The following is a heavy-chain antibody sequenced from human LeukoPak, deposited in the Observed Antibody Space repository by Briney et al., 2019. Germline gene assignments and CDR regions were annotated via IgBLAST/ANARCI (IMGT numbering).Heavy chain of an antibody. CDR3: ARGSAEFDY. CDR2: IYTSGST. V-gene: IGHV4-61*02. Sequence: PSETLSLTCTVSGGSISSGSYYWSWIRQPAGKGLGWIGRIYTSGSTNYNPSLKRRVTISVDTSKNQFSLKLSSVTAADTAVYYCARGSAEFDYWGQGTLVTVSS. D-gene: IGHD6-13*01. CDR1: GGSISSGSYY. J-gene: IGHJ4*02.